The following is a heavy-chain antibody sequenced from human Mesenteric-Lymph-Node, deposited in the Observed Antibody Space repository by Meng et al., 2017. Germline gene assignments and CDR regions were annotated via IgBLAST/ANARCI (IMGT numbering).Heavy chain of an antibody. D-gene: IGHD2-15*01. CDR2: ISSSGSTI. V-gene: IGHV3-11*01. CDR3: AKSDIVVVVAATRNWYFDL. Sequence: GESLKISCAASGFTFSDYYMSWIRQAPGKGLEWVSYISSSGSTIYYADSVKGRFTISRDNAKNSLYLQMNSLRAEDTAVYYCAKSDIVVVVAATRNWYFDLWGRGTLVTVSS. J-gene: IGHJ2*01. CDR1: GFTFSDYY.